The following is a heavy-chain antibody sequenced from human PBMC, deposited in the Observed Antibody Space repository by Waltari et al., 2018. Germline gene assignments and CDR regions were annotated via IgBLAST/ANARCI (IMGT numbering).Heavy chain of an antibody. J-gene: IGHJ4*02. Sequence: QITLKESGPTLVKPTQTLTLTCTFSGFSLSTSGVGVGWIRQPPGKAMEWLALIYWNDDKRYSPSLKSRLTITKDTSKNQVVLTITNMDPVDTATYYCAHTRRWDFWSGYYTPGFDYWGQGTLVTVSS. V-gene: IGHV2-5*01. CDR3: AHTRRWDFWSGYYTPGFDY. CDR2: IYWNDDK. D-gene: IGHD3-3*01. CDR1: GFSLSTSGVG.